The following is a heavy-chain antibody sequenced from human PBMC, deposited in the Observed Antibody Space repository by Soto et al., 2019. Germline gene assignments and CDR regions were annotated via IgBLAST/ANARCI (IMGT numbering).Heavy chain of an antibody. Sequence: GGSLRLSCSASGFTFSSYAMHWVRQAPGKGLEYVSAISSNGGSTYYADSVKGRLTISRDNSKNTLYLQMSSLRAEDTAVYYWVKDRVRFLRSPYFDYWGQGTLVTVSS. CDR2: ISSNGGST. CDR3: VKDRVRFLRSPYFDY. D-gene: IGHD3-3*01. J-gene: IGHJ4*02. V-gene: IGHV3-64D*08. CDR1: GFTFSSYA.